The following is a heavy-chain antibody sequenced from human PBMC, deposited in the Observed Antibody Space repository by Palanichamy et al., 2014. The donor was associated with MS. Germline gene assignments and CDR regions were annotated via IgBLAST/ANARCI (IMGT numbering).Heavy chain of an antibody. CDR1: GGTFSSHG. Sequence: QVQLVQSGAEVKRPGSSVKVSCKASGGTFSSHGIGWVRQAPGQGLEWMGRIIPIVGIANYAQRFQGRVTITADKSTNTAYMELSSLRSEDAAVYYCVRDRGADFYYGMDVWGQGTTVTVSS. J-gene: IGHJ6*02. CDR2: IIPIVGIA. CDR3: VRDRGADFYYGMDV. V-gene: IGHV1-69*04.